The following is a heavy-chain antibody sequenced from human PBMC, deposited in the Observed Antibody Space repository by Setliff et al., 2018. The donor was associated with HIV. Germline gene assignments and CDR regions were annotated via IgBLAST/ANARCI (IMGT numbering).Heavy chain of an antibody. CDR3: AKDKGQKYADY. D-gene: IGHD3-10*01. CDR1: GFTFSKYF. J-gene: IGHJ4*02. Sequence: PGGSLRLSCAASGFTFSKYFMNWVRQTPGKGLEWVANIKEDGSEKFYVDSVKGRFTISRDNAKNSLYLQMNSLRAEDTAVYYCAKDKGQKYADYWGQGTVVTVSS. CDR2: IKEDGSEK. V-gene: IGHV3-7*01.